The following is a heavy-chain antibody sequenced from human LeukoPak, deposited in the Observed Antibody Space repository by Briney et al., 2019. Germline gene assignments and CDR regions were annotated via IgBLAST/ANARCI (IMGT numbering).Heavy chain of an antibody. CDR1: GGSISGYY. CDR2: IHYSGRA. CDR3: VRFGVNYDMDV. J-gene: IGHJ6*02. Sequence: SETLSLTCSVSGGSISGYYWTWVRQPPGKGLEWIGQIHYSGRADYNPSLKSRISMSVDTSRNQISLKLSSVTAADTAIYYCVRFGVNYDMDVWGQGTTVTVFS. V-gene: IGHV4-59*01. D-gene: IGHD3-16*01.